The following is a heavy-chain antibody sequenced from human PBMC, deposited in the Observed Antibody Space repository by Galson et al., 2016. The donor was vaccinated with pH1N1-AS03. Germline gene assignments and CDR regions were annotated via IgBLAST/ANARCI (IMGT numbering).Heavy chain of an antibody. CDR3: PREGRVSESDGYYRPLDL. CDR1: AFSFSRHW. V-gene: IGHV3-74*03. CDR2: VSSDGSRT. Sequence: SLRLSCAASAFSFSRHWMHWVRQAPGKGLVWVSRVSSDGSRTTYTDSVKGRFSISRDNAQNMLYLELNSLRDEDTALYFCPREGRVSESDGYYRPLDLWGQGAMVVVS. D-gene: IGHD3-22*01. J-gene: IGHJ3*01.